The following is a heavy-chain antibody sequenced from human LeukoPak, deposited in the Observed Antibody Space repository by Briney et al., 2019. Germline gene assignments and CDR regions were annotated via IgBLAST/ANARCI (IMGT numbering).Heavy chain of an antibody. CDR3: ARATGPVVD. D-gene: IGHD2-15*01. CDR1: SGSIHSYY. V-gene: IGHV4-59*01. Sequence: PSETLSLTCIVSSGSIHSYYWSWIRQPPGKGLEWIGYLYDSGSTNYNPSLKSRVTISVDTSKNQFSLNLTSVTAADTAMYYCARATGPVVDWGQGTLVTVSS. CDR2: LYDSGST. J-gene: IGHJ4*02.